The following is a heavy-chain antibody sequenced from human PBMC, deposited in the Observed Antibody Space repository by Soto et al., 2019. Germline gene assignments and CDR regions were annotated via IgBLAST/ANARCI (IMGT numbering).Heavy chain of an antibody. D-gene: IGHD3-3*01. J-gene: IGHJ3*02. CDR2: IIPIFGTA. V-gene: IGHV1-69*12. CDR3: ARDKDPYPYEWPSPDAFDI. Sequence: QVQLVQSGAEVKKPGSSVKVSCKASGGTFSSYAISWVRQAPGQGLEWMGGIIPIFGTANYAQKFQGRVTITADESTSXAXXELSSLRSEDTAVYYCARDKDPYPYEWPSPDAFDIWGQGTMVTVSS. CDR1: GGTFSSYA.